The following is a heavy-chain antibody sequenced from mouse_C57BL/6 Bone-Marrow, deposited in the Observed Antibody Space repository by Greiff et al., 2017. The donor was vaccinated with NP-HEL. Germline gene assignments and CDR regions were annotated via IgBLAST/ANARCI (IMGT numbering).Heavy chain of an antibody. Sequence: EVKLMESGGGLVQPGGSLKLSCAASGFTFSDYYMYWVRQTPEKRLEWVAYISNGGGSTYYPDTVKGRFTISRDNAKNTLYLQMSRLKSEDTAMYYCASVPGDYWGQGTSVTVSS. CDR1: GFTFSDYY. CDR2: ISNGGGST. CDR3: ASVPGDY. J-gene: IGHJ4*01. V-gene: IGHV5-12*01. D-gene: IGHD5-1*01.